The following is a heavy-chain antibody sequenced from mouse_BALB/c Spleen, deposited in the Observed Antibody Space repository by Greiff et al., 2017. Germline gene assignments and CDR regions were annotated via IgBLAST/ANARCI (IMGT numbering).Heavy chain of an antibody. CDR1: GFAFSSYD. Sequence: EVKLVESGGGLVKPGGSLKLSCAASGFAFSSYDMSWVRQTPEKRLEWVAYISSGGGSTYYPDTVKGRFTISRDNAKNTLYLQMSSLKSEDTAMYYCARHDQLGLPYYYAMDYWGQGTSVTVSS. V-gene: IGHV5-12-1*01. CDR3: ARHDQLGLPYYYAMDY. J-gene: IGHJ4*01. D-gene: IGHD3-1*01. CDR2: ISSGGGST.